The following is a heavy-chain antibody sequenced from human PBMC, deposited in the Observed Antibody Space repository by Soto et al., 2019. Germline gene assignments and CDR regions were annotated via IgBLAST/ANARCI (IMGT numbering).Heavy chain of an antibody. CDR1: GFTFSSYW. D-gene: IGHD2-15*01. CDR2: INSDGSST. V-gene: IGHV3-74*01. CDR3: VRTSLVVAAAAREDS. Sequence: EVQLVESGGGLVQPGGSLRLSCAASGFTFSSYWMHGVRQAPGKGLVWVSRINSDGSSTSYADSVKGRFTISRDNAKNTLYLQMNSLRAEDTAVYYCVRTSLVVAAAAREDSGGQGTLVTVSS. J-gene: IGHJ4*02.